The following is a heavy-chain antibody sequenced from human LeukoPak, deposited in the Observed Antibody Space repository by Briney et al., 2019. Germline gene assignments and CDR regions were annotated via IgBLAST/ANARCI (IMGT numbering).Heavy chain of an antibody. CDR2: MSSTSSTI. Sequence: WRSLSLTCAASGFTFSTYTLNWVRQAPEKGLDLVSSMSSTSSTIYYADSVKGRFTVSRDNAKRSLFLQMNSLRHEDTAVYHCARYYYNSRGYPYYFDYWGQGTLVTVSS. CDR1: GFTFSTYT. D-gene: IGHD3-22*01. CDR3: ARYYYNSRGYPYYFDY. V-gene: IGHV3-48*02. J-gene: IGHJ4*02.